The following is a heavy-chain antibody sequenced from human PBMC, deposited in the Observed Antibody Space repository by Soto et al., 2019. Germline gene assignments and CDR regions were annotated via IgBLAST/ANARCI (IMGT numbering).Heavy chain of an antibody. CDR2: ISAYNGNT. Sequence: GASVMVSCKASGGTFSSYAISWVRQAPGQGLEWMGWISAYNGNTNYAQKLQGRVTMTTDTSTSTAYMELRSLRSDDTAVYYCARVPYYDFWSGYYDYYYYGMDVWGQGTTVTVSS. J-gene: IGHJ6*02. CDR1: GGTFSSYA. V-gene: IGHV1-18*01. D-gene: IGHD3-3*01. CDR3: ARVPYYDFWSGYYDYYYYGMDV.